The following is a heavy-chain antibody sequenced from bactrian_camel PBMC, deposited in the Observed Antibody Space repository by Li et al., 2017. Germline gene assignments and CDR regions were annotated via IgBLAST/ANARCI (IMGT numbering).Heavy chain of an antibody. J-gene: IGHJ4*01. CDR3: AADLVWNRLPCVWRLKDY. V-gene: IGHV3S26*01. D-gene: IGHD7*01. CDR1: GYTYSGHC. CDR2: VIAGSGSP. Sequence: HVQLVESGGGSVQAGGSLRLSCAFSGYTYSGHCMGWFRQAPGKEREGVAVIAGSGSPGYADSVKGRFTISKDNAKKTLYLQMNGLKPADTGMYYCAADLVWNRLPCVWRLKDYRGQGTQVTVS.